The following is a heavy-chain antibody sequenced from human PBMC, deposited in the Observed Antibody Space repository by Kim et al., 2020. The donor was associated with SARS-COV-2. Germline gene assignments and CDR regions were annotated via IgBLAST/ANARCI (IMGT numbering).Heavy chain of an antibody. D-gene: IGHD3-3*01. CDR1: GYTFSSYA. J-gene: IGHJ4*01. Sequence: SVKVSCKASGYTFSSYAMSWVRQAPGQGLEWMGWIITIIGKPTYAQGFTGRVMFTADNSMSTAYLQLSSLRSEDTAVYYCARGISRWGGYIFPFDY. CDR2: IITIIGKP. V-gene: IGHV1-69*10. CDR3: ARGISRWGGYIFPFDY.